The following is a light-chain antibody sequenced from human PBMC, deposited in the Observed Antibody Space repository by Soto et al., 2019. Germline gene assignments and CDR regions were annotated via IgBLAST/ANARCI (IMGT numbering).Light chain of an antibody. Sequence: DIQMTQSPSSVSASVGDRVTITCRASQNINSWLGWYQQRPGKAPKLLIYAASSLQGGVPSRFSGSGSGTDFSFTISSLQPEDFATYYCQQASSSPWTFGQGTRWIS. V-gene: IGKV1-12*01. CDR1: QNINSW. J-gene: IGKJ1*01. CDR2: AAS. CDR3: QQASSSPWT.